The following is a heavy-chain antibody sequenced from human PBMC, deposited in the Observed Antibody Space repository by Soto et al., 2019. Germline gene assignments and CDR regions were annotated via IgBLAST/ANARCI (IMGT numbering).Heavy chain of an antibody. D-gene: IGHD2-21*02. J-gene: IGHJ6*02. CDR2: IYWDGDK. V-gene: IGHV2-5*02. CDR1: GFSLSTGGMG. Sequence: QITLKESGPTLVKPTQTLTLTCTFSGFSLSTGGMGVGWIRQPPGKALEWLALIYWDGDKRYSPSLKSRPTIAKDTSKTQVVLTMSNMDPVDTATYYCVHSRCGGDCLQSYSSRAYYAMDGWGQGTTVTVSS. CDR3: VHSRCGGDCLQSYSSRAYYAMDG.